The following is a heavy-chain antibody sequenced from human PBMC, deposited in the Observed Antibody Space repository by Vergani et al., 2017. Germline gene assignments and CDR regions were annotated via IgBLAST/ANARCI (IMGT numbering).Heavy chain of an antibody. J-gene: IGHJ3*01. V-gene: IGHV4-61*02. Sequence: QVQLQASGPGRVKSSQTLSLTCTMSGGSISAGYYFWSWIRQPAGKGLEWLGHISASGNASHSPSLKTRVSMSVDTSKNQFSLTVTSVTAADTAIYFCARRSGGYYGGGKVHPLRTAFDVWGHGTVVTVSS. CDR1: GGSISAGYYF. CDR2: ISASGNA. CDR3: ARRSGGYYGGGKVHPLRTAFDV. D-gene: IGHD4-23*01.